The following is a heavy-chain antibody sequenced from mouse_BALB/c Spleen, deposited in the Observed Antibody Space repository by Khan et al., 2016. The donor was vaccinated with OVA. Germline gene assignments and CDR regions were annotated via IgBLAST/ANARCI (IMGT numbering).Heavy chain of an antibody. V-gene: IGHV9-3-1*01. J-gene: IGHJ4*01. CDR2: INTNTGEP. CDR3: ARPPYFSYVMVY. D-gene: IGHD2-10*01. Sequence: QIQLVQSGPELKKPGETVKISCKASGYTFTNYGLNWVKQAPGKGLQWMGWINTNTGEPTYAVDFKGRFAFSLKTSASTAYLQINNLKNEDTATYFCARPPYFSYVMVYWGQGTSVTVSS. CDR1: GYTFTNYG.